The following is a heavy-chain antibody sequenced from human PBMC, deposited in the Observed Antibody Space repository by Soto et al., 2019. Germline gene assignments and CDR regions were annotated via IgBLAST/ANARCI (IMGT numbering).Heavy chain of an antibody. Sequence: QLQLQESGPRLVKPSETLSLTCSVSGGSISSSSYSWGWIRQPPGKGLEWIGTIYYSGSTQYNPSLEGRVAISADTPNNQLSRRLSSVTAADTAVYYCGRQPGHCGSTTCFGYYSVDVWGQGTTVTVS. CDR1: GGSISSSSYS. CDR3: GRQPGHCGSTTCFGYYSVDV. CDR2: IYYSGST. J-gene: IGHJ6*02. V-gene: IGHV4-39*01. D-gene: IGHD2-2*01.